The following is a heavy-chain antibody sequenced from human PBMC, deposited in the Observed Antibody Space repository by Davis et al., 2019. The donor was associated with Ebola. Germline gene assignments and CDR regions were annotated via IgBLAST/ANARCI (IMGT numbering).Heavy chain of an antibody. D-gene: IGHD5-18*01. CDR3: ARASTRGYSYGAPDY. CDR2: IYYSGST. V-gene: IGHV4-59*08. J-gene: IGHJ4*02. CDR1: GGSVGSDY. Sequence: SETLSLTCSVSGGSVGSDYWSWIRQPPGKGLEWIGYIYYSGSTNYNPSLKSRVTISVDTSKNQFSLKLSSVTAADTAVYYCARASTRGYSYGAPDYWGQGTLVTVSS.